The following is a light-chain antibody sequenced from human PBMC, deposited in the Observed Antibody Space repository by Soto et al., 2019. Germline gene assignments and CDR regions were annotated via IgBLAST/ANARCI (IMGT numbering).Light chain of an antibody. Sequence: QPVLTQSPSASASLGASVKLTCTLSSGHSRYAIAWHQQQPEKGPRYLMKLNSDGSHSKGDGIPDRFSGSSSGAERYLTIASLQSEDEADYYCQTWGTGIQVVFGGGTKLFVL. J-gene: IGLJ2*01. CDR3: QTWGTGIQVV. CDR1: SGHSRYA. CDR2: LNSDGSH. V-gene: IGLV4-69*01.